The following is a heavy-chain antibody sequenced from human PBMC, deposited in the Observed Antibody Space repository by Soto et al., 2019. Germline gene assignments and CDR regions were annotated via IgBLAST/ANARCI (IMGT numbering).Heavy chain of an antibody. J-gene: IGHJ4*02. CDR3: ARNIWSGYSFDY. V-gene: IGHV4-59*01. Sequence: QVQLQESGPGLVKPSETLSLTCTVSGGSISSYYWSWIRQPPGKGLEWIGYIYYSGSTNYNPSLKSRVTISADTSKNQFSLKLSSVTAADTAVYYCARNIWSGYSFDYWGQGTLVTVSS. D-gene: IGHD3-3*01. CDR1: GGSISSYY. CDR2: IYYSGST.